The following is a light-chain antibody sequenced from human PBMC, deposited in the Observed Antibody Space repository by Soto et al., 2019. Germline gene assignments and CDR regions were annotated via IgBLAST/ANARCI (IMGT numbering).Light chain of an antibody. CDR1: SSDVGAYNY. J-gene: IGLJ2*01. Sequence: QSALTQPASVSGSPGQSITISCSGTSSDVGAYNYVSWYQHHPGKAPKLVIYEVGNRPSGVSNRCSGSKSGNTASLTISGLQAEDEADYYCTSYTTSDTPLLFGVGTKVTVL. V-gene: IGLV2-14*01. CDR3: TSYTTSDTPLL. CDR2: EVG.